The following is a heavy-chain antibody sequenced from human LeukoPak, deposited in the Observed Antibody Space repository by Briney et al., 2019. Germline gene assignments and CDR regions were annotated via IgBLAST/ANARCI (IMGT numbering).Heavy chain of an antibody. CDR1: GFTFSNYA. J-gene: IGHJ4*02. Sequence: GGSLRLSCAASGFTFSNYAMNWVRQAPGKGLEWVSTIGSSGGSTYYADSVKGRFTISRDNSKNTLYLQMNSLRAEDTAVYYCAASLPNIVVVPATKGPFGYWGQGALVTVSS. D-gene: IGHD2-2*01. V-gene: IGHV3-23*01. CDR3: AASLPNIVVVPATKGPFGY. CDR2: IGSSGGST.